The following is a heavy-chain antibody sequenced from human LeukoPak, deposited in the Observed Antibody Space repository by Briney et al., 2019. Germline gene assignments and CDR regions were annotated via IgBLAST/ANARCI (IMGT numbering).Heavy chain of an antibody. Sequence: PGGSLRLSCAVSGFTVSSNYMSWVRQAPGKGLEWVAVISKDGSDKYYPGSVRGRFTISRDNSKNTIYLQMDSLRAEDTAIYYCARDYWWNYDYWGQGTLVTVSS. V-gene: IGHV3-30-3*01. CDR3: ARDYWWNYDY. D-gene: IGHD1-7*01. J-gene: IGHJ4*02. CDR2: ISKDGSDK. CDR1: GFTVSSNY.